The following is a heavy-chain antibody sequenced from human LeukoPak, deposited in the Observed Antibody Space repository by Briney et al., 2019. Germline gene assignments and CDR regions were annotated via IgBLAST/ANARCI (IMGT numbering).Heavy chain of an antibody. J-gene: IGHJ4*02. CDR2: ISYDGSNK. V-gene: IGHV3-30-3*01. Sequence: GGSLRLSCAASGFTFSSYAMHWVRQAPGKGLEWVAVISYDGSNKYYADSVKGRFTISRDNSKNTLYLQMNSLRAEDTAVYYCARESSEVVVAATHSHDYWGQGTLVTVSS. CDR3: ARESSEVVVAATHSHDY. CDR1: GFTFSSYA. D-gene: IGHD2-15*01.